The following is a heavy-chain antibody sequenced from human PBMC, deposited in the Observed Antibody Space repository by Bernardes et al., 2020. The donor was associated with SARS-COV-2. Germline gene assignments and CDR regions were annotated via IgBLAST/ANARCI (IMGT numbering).Heavy chain of an antibody. CDR3: AREQYDSSGYYARGY. V-gene: IGHV3-48*02. CDR1: GFTFSSYS. J-gene: IGHJ4*02. CDR2: ISSSSSTI. D-gene: IGHD3-22*01. Sequence: GGSLRLSCAASGFTFSSYSMNWVRQAPGTGLEWVSYISSSSSTIYYADSVKGRFTISRDNAKNSLYLQMNSLRDEDTAVYYCAREQYDSSGYYARGYWGQGTLVTVSS.